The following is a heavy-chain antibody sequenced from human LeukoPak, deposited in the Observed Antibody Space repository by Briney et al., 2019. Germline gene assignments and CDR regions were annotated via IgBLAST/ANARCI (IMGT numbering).Heavy chain of an antibody. CDR3: ARGTAAAGIAAYEY. CDR2: INHSGST. V-gene: IGHV4-34*01. CDR1: GGSFSGYY. D-gene: IGHD6-13*01. Sequence: SETLSFTCAVYGGSFSGYYWSWIRQPPGKGLEWIGEINHSGSTNYNPSLKSRVPISVDTSKNQVPLKLSSVTAADPAVYYCARGTAAAGIAAYEYWAQRTLVPVSS. J-gene: IGHJ4*02.